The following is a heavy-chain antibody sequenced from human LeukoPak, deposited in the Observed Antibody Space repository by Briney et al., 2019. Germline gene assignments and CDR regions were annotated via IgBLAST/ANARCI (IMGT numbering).Heavy chain of an antibody. CDR1: GGSFSGYY. V-gene: IGHV4-34*01. J-gene: IGHJ6*04. Sequence: SETLSLTCAVYGGSFSGYYWSWIRQPPGKGPEWIGEINHSGSTNYNPSLKSRVTISVDTSKNQFSLKLSSVTAADTAVYYCAGNGKRGVWGKGTTVTVSS. CDR2: INHSGST. D-gene: IGHD2-8*01. CDR3: AGNGKRGV.